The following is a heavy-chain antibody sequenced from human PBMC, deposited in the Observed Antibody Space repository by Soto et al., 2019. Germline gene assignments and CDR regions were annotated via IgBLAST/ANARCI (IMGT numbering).Heavy chain of an antibody. V-gene: IGHV1-69*12. CDR1: GGTFSSYA. D-gene: IGHD5-12*01. Sequence: QVQLVQSGAEVKKPGSSVKVSCKASGGTFSSYAISWVRQAPGQGLEWMGGIIPIFGTANYAQKFQGRVTITADESTSTAYMELSSLRSEDTAVYYCARAIVATITVYYYYYGMDVWGQGTTVTVSS. CDR3: ARAIVATITVYYYYYGMDV. CDR2: IIPIFGTA. J-gene: IGHJ6*02.